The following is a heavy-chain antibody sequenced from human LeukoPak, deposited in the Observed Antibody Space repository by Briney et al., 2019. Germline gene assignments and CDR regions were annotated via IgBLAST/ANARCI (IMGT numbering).Heavy chain of an antibody. V-gene: IGHV4-34*01. CDR2: INHSGST. Sequence: SETLSLTCAVYGGSYRCYYWSWSRQPPGKRLEWIGEINHSGSTNYNPSLKSRVTISVDTSKNQFSLKLSSVTAADTAVYYCARRGQYYYGSGSYYTRGYFHYWGQGTLVTVSS. D-gene: IGHD3-10*01. J-gene: IGHJ4*02. CDR1: GGSYRCYY. CDR3: ARRGQYYYGSGSYYTRGYFHY.